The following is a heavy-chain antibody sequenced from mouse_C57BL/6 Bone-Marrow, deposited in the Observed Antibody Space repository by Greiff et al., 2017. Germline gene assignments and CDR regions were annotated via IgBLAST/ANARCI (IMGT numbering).Heavy chain of an antibody. CDR2: ISSGGSYT. D-gene: IGHD2-3*01. Sequence: EVQGVESGGDLVKPGGSLKLSCAASGFTFSSYGMSWVRQTPDKRLEWVATISSGGSYTYYPDSVKGRFTISRDNAKNTLYLQMSSLKSEDTAMYYCARHDGYYDWFAYWGQGTLVTVSA. V-gene: IGHV5-6*01. J-gene: IGHJ3*01. CDR3: ARHDGYYDWFAY. CDR1: GFTFSSYG.